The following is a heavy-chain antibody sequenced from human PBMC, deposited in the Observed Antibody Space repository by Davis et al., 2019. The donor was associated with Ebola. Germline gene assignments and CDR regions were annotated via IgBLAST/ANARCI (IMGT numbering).Heavy chain of an antibody. D-gene: IGHD6-19*01. CDR3: ARDRGYIAVDAFDI. V-gene: IGHV4-4*02. CDR2: IFHSGSP. CDR1: GDPISSAYL. J-gene: IGHJ3*02. Sequence: MPGGSLRLSCAVSGDPISSAYLWSWVRQPPGKGLGWIGGIFHSGSPNYNPSLKSRVTISVDKSKNQFSLKLSSVTAADTAMYYCARDRGYIAVDAFDIWGQGTVVTVSS.